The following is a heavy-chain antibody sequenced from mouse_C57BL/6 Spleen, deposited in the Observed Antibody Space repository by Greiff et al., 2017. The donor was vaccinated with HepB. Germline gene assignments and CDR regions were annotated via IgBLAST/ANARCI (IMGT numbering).Heavy chain of an antibody. J-gene: IGHJ1*03. Sequence: LQESGAELARPGASVKLSCKASGYTFTSYGISWVKQRTGQGLEWIGEIYPRSGNTYYNEKVKGKATLTADKSSSTAYMELRSLTSEDSAVYFCARDDYDYFDVWGTGTTVTVSS. V-gene: IGHV1-81*01. CDR3: ARDDYDYFDV. CDR2: IYPRSGNT. D-gene: IGHD2-4*01. CDR1: GYTFTSYG.